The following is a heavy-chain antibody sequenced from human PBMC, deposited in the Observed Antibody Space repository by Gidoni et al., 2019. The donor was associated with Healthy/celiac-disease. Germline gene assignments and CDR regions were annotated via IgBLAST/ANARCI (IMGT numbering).Heavy chain of an antibody. D-gene: IGHD2-8*01. CDR1: GFPFSSYE. CDR2: ISSSGSTI. CDR3: ARAVVDCTNGVCYTGAYYYYYYGMDV. J-gene: IGHJ6*02. Sequence: EVQLVESGGGLVQPGGSLRLSCAASGFPFSSYEMNWVRQAPGKGLEWVSYISSSGSTIYYADSVKGRLTISRDNAKNSLYLQMNSLRAEDTAVYYCARAVVDCTNGVCYTGAYYYYYYGMDVWGQGTTVTVSS. V-gene: IGHV3-48*03.